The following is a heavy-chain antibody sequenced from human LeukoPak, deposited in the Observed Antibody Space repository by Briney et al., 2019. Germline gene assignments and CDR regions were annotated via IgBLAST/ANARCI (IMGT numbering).Heavy chain of an antibody. D-gene: IGHD2-2*01. CDR1: GGSISGSSYY. Sequence: SETLSLTCTVSGGSISGSSYYWGWIRQPPGKGLEWIGYIYYSGSTNYNPSLKSRVTISVDTSKNQFSLKLSSVTAADTAVFYCARGGSSTSPYYYYGMDVWGQGTTVTVSS. J-gene: IGHJ6*02. CDR2: IYYSGST. CDR3: ARGGSSTSPYYYYGMDV. V-gene: IGHV4-61*05.